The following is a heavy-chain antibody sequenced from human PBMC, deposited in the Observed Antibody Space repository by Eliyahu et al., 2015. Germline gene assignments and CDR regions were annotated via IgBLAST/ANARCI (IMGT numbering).Heavy chain of an antibody. CDR1: GYTFTSYA. CDR2: INAGNGNT. CDR3: ARGILAPFYYYYGMDV. V-gene: IGHV1-3*01. D-gene: IGHD5-18*01. Sequence: QVQLVQSGAEVKKPGASVKVSCKASGYTFTSYAMHWVRQAPGQRLEWMGWINAGNGNTKYSQKFQGRVTITRDTSASTAYMELSRLRSEDTAVYYCARGILAPFYYYYGMDVWGQGTTVTVSS. J-gene: IGHJ6*02.